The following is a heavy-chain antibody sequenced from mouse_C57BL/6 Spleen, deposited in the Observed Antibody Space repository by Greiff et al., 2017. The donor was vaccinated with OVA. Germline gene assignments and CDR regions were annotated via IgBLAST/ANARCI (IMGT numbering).Heavy chain of an antibody. D-gene: IGHD1-1*01. CDR2: IYPGSGST. Sequence: QVQLQQPGAELVKPGASVTMSCKASGYTFTSYWITWVKQRPGQGLEWIGDIYPGSGSTNYTEKFKSKATLTVDTSSSTAYMQLSSLTSEDYAVYYCAVQVRYGSSYEAMDYWGQGTSVTVSS. V-gene: IGHV1-55*01. J-gene: IGHJ4*01. CDR3: AVQVRYGSSYEAMDY. CDR1: GYTFTSYW.